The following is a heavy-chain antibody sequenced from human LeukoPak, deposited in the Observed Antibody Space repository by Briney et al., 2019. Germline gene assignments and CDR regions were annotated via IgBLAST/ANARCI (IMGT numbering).Heavy chain of an antibody. CDR3: GRGHWGLDY. V-gene: IGHV3-48*04. Sequence: PGGSLRLSCAASGFTFSSYSMNWARQAPGKGLEWVAFIDKSGGTTYYADSVKGRFTISRDNAKSSLYLEMNSLRAEDTAVYYCGRGHWGLDYWGQGTLVTVSS. CDR1: GFTFSSYS. J-gene: IGHJ4*02. D-gene: IGHD7-27*01. CDR2: IDKSGGTT.